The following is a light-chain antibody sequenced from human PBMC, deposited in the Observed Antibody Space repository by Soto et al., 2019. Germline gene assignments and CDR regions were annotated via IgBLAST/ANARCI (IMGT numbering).Light chain of an antibody. CDR1: DIGSKS. V-gene: IGLV3-21*02. CDR2: DDN. Sequence: SYELTQPPSVSVAPGQTARIICAENDIGSKSVHWYQQRPDQAPVLVVYDDNDRPSGIPERFSGSNSENTATLTINRVGAGDEADYYCQVWDSSSNHWIFGGGTKLTVL. CDR3: QVWDSSSNHWI. J-gene: IGLJ2*01.